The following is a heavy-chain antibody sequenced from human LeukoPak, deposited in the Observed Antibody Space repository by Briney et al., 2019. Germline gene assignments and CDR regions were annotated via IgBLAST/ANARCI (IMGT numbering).Heavy chain of an antibody. CDR3: ATNLHLETPDAFDI. Sequence: PGGSLRLSCAASGFTVSSNYMSWVRQAPGKGLEWVSVIYSGGSTYYADSVKGRFTISRDNSKNTLYVQMNSLRAEDTAVYYCATNLHLETPDAFDIWGQGTMVTVSS. V-gene: IGHV3-53*01. CDR1: GFTVSSNY. CDR2: IYSGGST. D-gene: IGHD5-24*01. J-gene: IGHJ3*02.